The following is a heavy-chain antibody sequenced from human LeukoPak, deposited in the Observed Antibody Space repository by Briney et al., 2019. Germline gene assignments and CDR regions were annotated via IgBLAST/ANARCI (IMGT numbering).Heavy chain of an antibody. V-gene: IGHV1-69*01. CDR1: GGTFSSYA. D-gene: IGHD6-19*01. J-gene: IGHJ4*02. CDR2: IIPIFGTA. CDR3: ARALEAVAGTFDY. Sequence: SVKVSCKASGGTFSSYAISWVRQAPGQGLEWMGGIIPIFGTANYAQKFQGRVTITADESTRTAYMELSSLRSEDTAVYYCARALEAVAGTFDYGGQEPLVTVSS.